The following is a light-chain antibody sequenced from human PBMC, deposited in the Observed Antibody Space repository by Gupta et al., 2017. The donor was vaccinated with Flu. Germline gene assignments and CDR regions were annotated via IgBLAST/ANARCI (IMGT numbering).Light chain of an antibody. CDR3: GTWDSSLSALV. V-gene: IGLV1-51*01. Sequence: QSVLTQPPSVSAAPGQKVTISCSGSSSNIGNNYVSWYQQLPGTAPKLLIYDNNKRPSGIPDRFSGSKSGTSATLGITGLQTGDEADYYCGTWDSSLSALVFGGGTKLKVL. J-gene: IGLJ2*01. CDR2: DNN. CDR1: SSNIGNNY.